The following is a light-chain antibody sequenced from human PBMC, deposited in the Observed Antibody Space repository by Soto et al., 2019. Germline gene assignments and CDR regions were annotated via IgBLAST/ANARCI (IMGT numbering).Light chain of an antibody. CDR2: GNS. V-gene: IGLV1-40*01. Sequence: QSVLTQPPSVSGAPGQRVTISCTGSSSNIGAGYDVHWYQQLPGTAPKLLIYGNSNRPSGVPDRFSGSKSGTSASLANTRFQFENEAVYYGQPYDTSLGGYVFGTGTKVTAL. CDR3: QPYDTSLGGYV. CDR1: SSNIGAGYD. J-gene: IGLJ1*01.